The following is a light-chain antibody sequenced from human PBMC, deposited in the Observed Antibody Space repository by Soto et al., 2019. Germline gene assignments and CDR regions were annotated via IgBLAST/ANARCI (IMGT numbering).Light chain of an antibody. J-gene: IGLJ2*01. CDR2: DVS. V-gene: IGLV2-14*01. CDR1: SSDVGGYNY. CDR3: SSYTSTSTLV. Sequence: QSVLTQPASVSGSPGQSITISCTGTSSDVGGYNYVCWYQQHPGKAPKLMIYDVSNRPAGVSDRISGSKSGNTASLTISGLQAEDEADDYCSSYTSTSTLVFGGGTQVTVL.